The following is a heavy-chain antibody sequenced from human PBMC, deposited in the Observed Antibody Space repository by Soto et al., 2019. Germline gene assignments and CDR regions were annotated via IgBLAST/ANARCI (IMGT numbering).Heavy chain of an antibody. D-gene: IGHD3-10*01. J-gene: IGHJ5*02. V-gene: IGHV3-74*01. Sequence: GSLRVSCADSGFSFSSSCMHWVRQGPGKGLVWVSRINSDGSSTKYVDSVQGRFTISRDNAKNTLYLQMNNLRAEDTAVYYCARDYMVRGRDSNWFDPWGHGTLVTVSS. CDR3: ARDYMVRGRDSNWFDP. CDR1: GFSFSSSC. CDR2: INSDGSST.